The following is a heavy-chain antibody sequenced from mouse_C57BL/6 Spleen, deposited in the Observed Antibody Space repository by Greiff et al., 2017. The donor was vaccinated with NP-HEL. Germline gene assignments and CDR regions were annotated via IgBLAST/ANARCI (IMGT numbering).Heavy chain of an antibody. CDR3: TRGGYGSSYDAMDY. D-gene: IGHD1-1*01. CDR2: ISSGGDYI. Sequence: EVMLVESGEGLVKPGGSLKLSCAASGFTFSSYAMSWVRQTPEKRLEWVAYISSGGDYIYYADTVKGRFTISRDNARNTLYLQMSSLKSEDTAMYYCTRGGYGSSYDAMDYWGHRTSVTVSS. CDR1: GFTFSSYA. J-gene: IGHJ4*01. V-gene: IGHV5-9-1*02.